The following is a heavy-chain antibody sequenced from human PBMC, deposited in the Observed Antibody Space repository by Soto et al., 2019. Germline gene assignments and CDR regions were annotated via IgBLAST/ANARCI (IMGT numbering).Heavy chain of an antibody. Sequence: LSLTCVVYDGSLTEYHWSWVRQTPGKGLEWIGEVSHHGTPHSNPSLGSRVIMSFDTSKDQFSLTLQSVTAADTGIYYCARGQSAVDVFFPTPVPFDPWAPGTPVTVSS. CDR1: DGSLTEYH. V-gene: IGHV4-34*01. J-gene: IGHJ5*02. D-gene: IGHD1-1*01. CDR3: ARGQSAVDVFFPTPVPFDP. CDR2: VSHHGTP.